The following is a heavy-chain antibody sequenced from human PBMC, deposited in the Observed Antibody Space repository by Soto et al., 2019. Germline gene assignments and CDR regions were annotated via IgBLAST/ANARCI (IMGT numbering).Heavy chain of an antibody. CDR3: ASYGDSRYGMDV. Sequence: QLQLQESGSGLVKPSQTLSLTCAVSGGSISSGGYSWSWIRQPPGKGLEWIGYIYHSGSTYYNPSIKSRVTISVDRSKHQFSMKLSSVTAADTAVDYCASYGDSRYGMDVWGQGPTVTVSS. CDR2: IYHSGST. D-gene: IGHD3-22*01. V-gene: IGHV4-30-2*01. J-gene: IGHJ6*02. CDR1: GGSISSGGYS.